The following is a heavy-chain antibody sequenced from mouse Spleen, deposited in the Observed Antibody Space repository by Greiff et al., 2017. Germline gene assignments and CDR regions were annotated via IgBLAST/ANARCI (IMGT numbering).Heavy chain of an antibody. D-gene: IGHD1-1*01. CDR2: IDPSDSYT. CDR1: GYTFTSYW. J-gene: IGHJ1*01. V-gene: IGHV1-69*01. Sequence: VQLQQSGAELVMPGASVKLSCKASGYTFTSYWMHWVKQRPGQGLEWIGEIDPSDSYTNYNQKFKGKATLTVDKSSSTAYMQLSSLTSEDSAVYYCARSHGSSYWYFDVWGAGTTVTVSS. CDR3: ARSHGSSYWYFDV.